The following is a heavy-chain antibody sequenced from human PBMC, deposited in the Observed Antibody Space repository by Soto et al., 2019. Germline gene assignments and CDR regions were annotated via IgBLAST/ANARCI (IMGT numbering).Heavy chain of an antibody. J-gene: IGHJ4*02. CDR2: IYDDGIT. CDR3: ARTYDSNGYANEFDS. CDR1: GRSIKSYY. D-gene: IGHD3-22*01. Sequence: QVQLQESGPGLVKTSETVSLTCNVSGRSIKSYYWSWVRQPPGKGLEWIGYIYDDGITSYNPSLKSRVTMSADTSKNQFSLKLTSVTGADTAVYYCARTYDSNGYANEFDSWGQGILVTVSS. V-gene: IGHV4-59*01.